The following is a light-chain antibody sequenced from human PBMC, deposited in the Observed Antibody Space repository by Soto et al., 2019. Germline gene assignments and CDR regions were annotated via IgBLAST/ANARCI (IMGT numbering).Light chain of an antibody. CDR2: GAS. CDR3: QQYGTSPWT. J-gene: IGKJ1*01. V-gene: IGKV3-20*01. CDR1: QSVNSNF. Sequence: EIVLTQSPGTLSLSPGDRATLSCRASQSVNSNFLAWYQQKPGQAPRLLIYGASSRATDIPDTFSGSGSGTDFTLTINRLEPGDFAVYYGQQYGTSPWTFGQGTKVEIK.